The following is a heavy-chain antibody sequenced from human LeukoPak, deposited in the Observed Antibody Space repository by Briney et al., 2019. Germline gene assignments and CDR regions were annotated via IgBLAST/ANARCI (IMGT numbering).Heavy chain of an antibody. CDR2: ISGNGGST. CDR3: AKLSAVGP. CDR1: GFTFRTYA. Sequence: PGGSLRLSCAASGFTFRTYAMSWVRQAPGKGLEWVSTISGNGGSTYYADSVRGRFTISRDNSKSTLYLQMNSLRAEDTAVYYCAKLSAVGPWGQGTLVTVSS. D-gene: IGHD2-2*01. J-gene: IGHJ5*02. V-gene: IGHV3-23*01.